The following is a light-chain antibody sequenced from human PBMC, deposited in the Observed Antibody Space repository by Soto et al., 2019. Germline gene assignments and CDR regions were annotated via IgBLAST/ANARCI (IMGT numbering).Light chain of an antibody. V-gene: IGKV1-33*01. CDR3: QQYDILPIT. CDR2: DAS. Sequence: DIQITQCPSSMIASLGDRFTITFQATQDINIYLNWYQQKPGKAPNLLIYDASNLEIGVPSRFSGSGSGTHFTFTISSLQTENIGTYYCQQYDILPITFGRGTRLEIK. CDR1: QDINIY. J-gene: IGKJ5*01.